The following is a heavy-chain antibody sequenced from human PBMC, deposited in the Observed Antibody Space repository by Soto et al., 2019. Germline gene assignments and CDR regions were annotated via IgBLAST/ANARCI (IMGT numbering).Heavy chain of an antibody. Sequence: SHTLSLTCRVSGGAVSGGDYSGSCMGQPPGVRLESIGYIYHSGSTYHSPTLKSRLTLSADTSKNQFSLKLSSVTAADTAVYYCARGGDCRRDNSYTWFDPWGQGIQVTVSS. CDR3: ARGGDCRRDNSYTWFDP. D-gene: IGHD5-18*01. V-gene: IGHV4-30-4*01. CDR1: GGAVSGGDYS. CDR2: IYHSGST. J-gene: IGHJ5*02.